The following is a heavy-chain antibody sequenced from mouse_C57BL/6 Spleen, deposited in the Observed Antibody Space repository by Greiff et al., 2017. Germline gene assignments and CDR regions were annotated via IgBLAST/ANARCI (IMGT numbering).Heavy chain of an antibody. CDR2: ISSGGSYT. J-gene: IGHJ2*01. Sequence: EVKLMESGGDLVKPGGSLKLSCAASGFTFSSYGMSWVRQTPDKRLEWVATISSGGSYTYYPDSVKGRFTISRDNAKNTLYRQMSSLKSEDTAIYYCARHYSSGYFDYWGQGTTLTVSS. D-gene: IGHD3-2*02. V-gene: IGHV5-6*01. CDR3: ARHYSSGYFDY. CDR1: GFTFSSYG.